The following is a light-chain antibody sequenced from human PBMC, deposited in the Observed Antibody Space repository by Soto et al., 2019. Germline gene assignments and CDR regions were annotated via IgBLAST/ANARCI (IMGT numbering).Light chain of an antibody. J-gene: IGKJ2*03. V-gene: IGKV1-33*01. CDR1: QDISKY. CDR2: DAS. CDR3: QHCYNFPFS. Sequence: DIHLTQSPSSLSASVGDRVTVTCQASQDISKYLNWYQHKPGKAPKLLVYDASNLETGVTSRFSGSGSGTKFTLTISSLRPEDIATDYSQHCYNFPFSFGQWTKVEIK.